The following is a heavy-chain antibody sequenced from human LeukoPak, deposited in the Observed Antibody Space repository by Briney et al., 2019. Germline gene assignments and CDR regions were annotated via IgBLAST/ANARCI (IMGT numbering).Heavy chain of an antibody. J-gene: IGHJ5*02. CDR3: TRDGASNWFDH. D-gene: IGHD3-10*01. CDR1: APSISSDY. CDR2: VYYGGST. Sequence: PSQTLSLTCPVSAPSISSDYWSWIRQLPGRGLEWHGSVYYGGSTNDNPSLKSRVTISVDTSKKQFSLKLSSVTAADTAVYYCTRDGASNWFDHWGQGTLVTVSS. V-gene: IGHV4-59*01.